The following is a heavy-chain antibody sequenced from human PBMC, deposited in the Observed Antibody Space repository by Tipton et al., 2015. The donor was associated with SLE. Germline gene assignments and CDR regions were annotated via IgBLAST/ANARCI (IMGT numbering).Heavy chain of an antibody. V-gene: IGHV4-34*01. J-gene: IGHJ4*02. CDR2: IADTGSP. Sequence: TLSLTCAVYGGSFSGYQWTWIRQPPGQGLEWIGEIADTGSPNYNPSLKSLVTISLDTSKSQFSLILNSLTAADTAVYYCARGPFQRWPPGAYWGQGTLVTVSS. CDR1: GGSFSGYQ. D-gene: IGHD6-19*01. CDR3: ARGPFQRWPPGAY.